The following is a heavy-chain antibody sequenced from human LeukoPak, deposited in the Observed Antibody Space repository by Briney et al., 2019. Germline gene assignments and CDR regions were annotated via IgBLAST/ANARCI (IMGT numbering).Heavy chain of an antibody. CDR3: VRRGDASGGWGDHDF. J-gene: IGHJ4*02. CDR1: GFTFNRNA. V-gene: IGHV3-23*01. CDR2: IGCSSVRT. D-gene: IGHD3-10*01. Sequence: GGPLTLPCTASGFTFNRNAIIWLPQAPGRARKWGSKIGCSSVRTSYADPVKGLFTISRDNSKNMVHLQMNRLTGEDTALYCCVRRGDASGGWGDHDFWGQGALVTVSS.